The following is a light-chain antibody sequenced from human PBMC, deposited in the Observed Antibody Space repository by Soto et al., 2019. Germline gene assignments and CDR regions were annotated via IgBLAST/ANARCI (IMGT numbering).Light chain of an antibody. CDR1: QSVSSH. Sequence: EIVLTQSPATLSLSPGERATVSCRASQSVSSHLAWYQQKRGQAPRLLMYDASSRASGIPARFSGSGSGTDFTLTISSLEPEDFAVYYCQQGGNWPLTFGQGTRLEIK. CDR2: DAS. J-gene: IGKJ5*01. V-gene: IGKV3-11*01. CDR3: QQGGNWPLT.